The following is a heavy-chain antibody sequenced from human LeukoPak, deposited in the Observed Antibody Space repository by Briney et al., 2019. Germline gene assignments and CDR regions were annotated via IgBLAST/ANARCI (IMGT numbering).Heavy chain of an antibody. CDR1: GGSISSYY. J-gene: IGHJ4*02. CDR3: ARAGGTSGSYGGHFDY. D-gene: IGHD1-26*01. V-gene: IGHV4-59*01. Sequence: SETLSLTCTVSGGSISSYYWSWIRQPPGKGLEWIGYIYYSGSTNYKPSLKSRVTISLDTSKNQFSLKLSSVTAADTAVYYCARAGGTSGSYGGHFDYWGQGTLVTVSS. CDR2: IYYSGST.